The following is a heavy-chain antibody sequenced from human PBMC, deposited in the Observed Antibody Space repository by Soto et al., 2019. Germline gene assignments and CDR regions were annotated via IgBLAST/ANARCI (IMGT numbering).Heavy chain of an antibody. J-gene: IGHJ6*02. D-gene: IGHD3-10*01. CDR3: AKAYPSGTYKDIYYYYYGMDV. CDR1: GLTFSSAA. CDR2: ISGSGSTT. V-gene: IGHV3-23*01. Sequence: GGSLRLSXVASGLTFSSAAMSWVRQAPGKGLEWVSAISGSGSTTFYADPGKGRFTISRDNSKKTLYLQMNSLRVEDTAVYYCAKAYPSGTYKDIYYYYYGMDVWGQGTTVTVSS.